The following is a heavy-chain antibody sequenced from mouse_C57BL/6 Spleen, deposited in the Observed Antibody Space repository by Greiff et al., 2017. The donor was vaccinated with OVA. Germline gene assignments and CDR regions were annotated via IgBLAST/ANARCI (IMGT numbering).Heavy chain of an antibody. D-gene: IGHD4-1*01. CDR1: GYSITSGYY. J-gene: IGHJ1*03. V-gene: IGHV3-6*01. CDR2: ISYDGSN. Sequence: EVKLLESGPGLVKPSQSLSLTCSVTGYSITSGYYWNWIRQFPGNKLEWMGYISYDGSNNYNPSLKNRISITRDTSKNQFFLKLNSVTTEDTATYYCARGWDHFDVWGTGTTVTVSS. CDR3: ARGWDHFDV.